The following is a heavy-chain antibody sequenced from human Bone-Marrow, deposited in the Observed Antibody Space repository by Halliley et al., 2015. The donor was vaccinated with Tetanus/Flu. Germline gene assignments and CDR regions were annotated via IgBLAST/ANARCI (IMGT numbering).Heavy chain of an antibody. CDR2: ITHSGDST. D-gene: IGHD4-17*01. Sequence: SLRLSCAASGFTFSSFAMNWVRQAPGKGLEWVSTITHSGDSTYYADSVKGRFTISRDNSKNILFLQMNSLTAGDTAVYYCVKRRYGDPARSLDSWGQGTLVTVSS. V-gene: IGHV3-23*01. J-gene: IGHJ4*02. CDR1: GFTFSSFA. CDR3: VKRRYGDPARSLDS.